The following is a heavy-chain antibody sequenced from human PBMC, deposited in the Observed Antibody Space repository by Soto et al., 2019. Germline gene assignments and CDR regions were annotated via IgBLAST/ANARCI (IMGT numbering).Heavy chain of an antibody. CDR2: ITADGGT. V-gene: IGHV3-23*01. CDR1: GFTVSSHA. J-gene: IGHJ6*02. CDR3: AREEKIRYYYDSSGSPLDV. Sequence: GGSLRLSCEGSGFTVSSHAMTWIRQAPGKGPEWVSTITADGGTYYADSVKGRFAMSRDTSESTLYLQMNSLGAEDMAVYYCAREEKIRYYYDSSGSPLDVWGQGTTVTVPS. D-gene: IGHD3-22*01.